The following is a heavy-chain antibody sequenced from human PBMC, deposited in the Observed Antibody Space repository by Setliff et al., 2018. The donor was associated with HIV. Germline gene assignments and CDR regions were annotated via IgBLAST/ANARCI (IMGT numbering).Heavy chain of an antibody. V-gene: IGHV1-18*01. Sequence: ASVKVSCKASGYTFTSYGISWVRQAPGQGLEWMGWISAYNGDTNYAQKFQGRVTMTTDTSTSTAYLKLRSLRYDDTAAYYCARDSGGVVIKGAYYYYIDVWGKGTTVTVSS. D-gene: IGHD3-3*01. CDR1: GYTFTSYG. J-gene: IGHJ6*03. CDR2: ISAYNGDT. CDR3: ARDSGGVVIKGAYYYYIDV.